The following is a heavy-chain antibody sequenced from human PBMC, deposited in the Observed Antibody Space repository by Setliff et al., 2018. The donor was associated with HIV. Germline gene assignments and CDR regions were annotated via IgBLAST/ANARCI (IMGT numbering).Heavy chain of an antibody. CDR2: IYSNGNT. D-gene: IGHD1-26*01. CDR1: GGSIGSRSYY. CDR3: ARSTVGAGASFP. J-gene: IGHJ5*02. Sequence: SSETLSLTCTVSGGSIGSRSYYWSWLRQPAGKGLEWIGRIYSNGNTDYNPPLKGRVTISVDTSKNQFSLKLSSVTATNTAVYYCARSTVGAGASFPWGRGILVTVSS. V-gene: IGHV4-61*02.